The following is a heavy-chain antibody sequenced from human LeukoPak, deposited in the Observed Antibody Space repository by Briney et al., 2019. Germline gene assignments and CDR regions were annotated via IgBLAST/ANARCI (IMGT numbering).Heavy chain of an antibody. D-gene: IGHD3-22*01. CDR1: GYTFTDYY. Sequence: ASVKVSCEASGYTFTDYYMHWVRQAPGQGLEWMGRINPNSGGTNYAQKFQARVTMTRDTSISTAYMELSRLRSDDTALYYCARAAYYYDGSGYYLGDWGQGTLVTVSS. CDR3: ARAAYYYDGSGYYLGD. J-gene: IGHJ4*02. CDR2: INPNSGGT. V-gene: IGHV1-2*06.